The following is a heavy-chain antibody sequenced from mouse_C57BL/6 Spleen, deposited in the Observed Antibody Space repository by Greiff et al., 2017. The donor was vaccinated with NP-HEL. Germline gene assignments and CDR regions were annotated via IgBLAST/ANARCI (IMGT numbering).Heavy chain of an antibody. CDR2: IDPSDSET. J-gene: IGHJ4*01. CDR1: GYTFTSYW. V-gene: IGHV1-52*01. CDR3: ARNYYSNYMDY. D-gene: IGHD2-5*01. Sequence: QVQLKQPGAELVRPGSSVKLSCKASGYTFTSYWMHWVKQRPIQGLEWIGNIDPSDSETHYNQKFKDKATLTVDKSSSTAYMQLSSLTSEDSAVYYCARNYYSNYMDYWGQGTSVTVSS.